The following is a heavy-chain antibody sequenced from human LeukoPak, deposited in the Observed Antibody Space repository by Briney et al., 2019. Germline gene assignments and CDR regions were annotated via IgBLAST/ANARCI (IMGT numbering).Heavy chain of an antibody. V-gene: IGHV4-4*07. J-gene: IGHJ4*02. CDR2: IHSSGNT. D-gene: IGHD4-23*01. Sequence: SETLSLTCTVSGFSISTYYWSWFRQPAGKGLEWIGRIHSSGNTNYNPSLQSRVSLSIDTSQNQFSLRLTSLTAANTAVYFCARDVGKAYWGQGLLAIVSS. CDR3: ARDVGKAY. CDR1: GFSISTYY.